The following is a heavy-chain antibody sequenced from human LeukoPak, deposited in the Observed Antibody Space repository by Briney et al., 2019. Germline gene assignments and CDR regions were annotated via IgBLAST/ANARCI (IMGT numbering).Heavy chain of an antibody. Sequence: PSETLSLTCTVSGGSISSYYWSWIRQPPGKGLEWIGYIYYSERPNYNPSLKSRVTISVDTSKNQFSLKLTSVTAADTAVYYCARRGGSPLGAFDIWGQGTMVTVSS. CDR3: ARRGGSPLGAFDI. CDR1: GGSISSYY. V-gene: IGHV4-59*01. CDR2: IYYSERP. J-gene: IGHJ3*02. D-gene: IGHD1-26*01.